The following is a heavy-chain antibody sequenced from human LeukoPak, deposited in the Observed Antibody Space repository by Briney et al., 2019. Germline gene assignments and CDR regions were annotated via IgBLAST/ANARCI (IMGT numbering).Heavy chain of an antibody. CDR3: ARGSAQIAVAGGEDAFDI. V-gene: IGHV1-18*04. Sequence: ASVTVSCKASGYTFTSYGISWVRQAPGQGLEWMGWISAYNGNTNYAQKLQGRVTMTTDTSMSTAYMELRSLRSDDTAVYYCARGSAQIAVAGGEDAFDIWGQGTMVTVSS. D-gene: IGHD6-19*01. J-gene: IGHJ3*02. CDR1: GYTFTSYG. CDR2: ISAYNGNT.